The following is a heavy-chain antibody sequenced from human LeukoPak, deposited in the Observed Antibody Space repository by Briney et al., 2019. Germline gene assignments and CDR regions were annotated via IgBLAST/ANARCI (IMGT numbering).Heavy chain of an antibody. CDR1: GGSISSSRYY. CDR2: VYYSGTT. J-gene: IGHJ6*03. CDR3: ARHVPDYYYYYIDV. Sequence: SEILSLTCTVSGGSISSSRYYWAWIRQPPGEGLEWIGSVYYSGTTYYNPSLESRVTMSEDTSRSRFSLTLSSLTAADTAVYYCARHVPDYYYYYIDVWGVGTTVIVSS. V-gene: IGHV4-39*01.